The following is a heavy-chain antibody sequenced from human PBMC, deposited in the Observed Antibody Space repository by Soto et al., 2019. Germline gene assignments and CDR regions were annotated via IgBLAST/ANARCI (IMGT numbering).Heavy chain of an antibody. CDR1: GFTFSSYA. D-gene: IGHD4-17*01. Sequence: GGSLRLSCAASGFTFSSYAMHWVRQAPGKGLEWVAVISYDGSNKYYADSVKGRFTISRDNSKNTRYLQMNSLRAEDTAVYYCASISLYGGNSGDYWGQGTLVTVSS. CDR3: ASISLYGGNSGDY. V-gene: IGHV3-30-3*01. CDR2: ISYDGSNK. J-gene: IGHJ4*02.